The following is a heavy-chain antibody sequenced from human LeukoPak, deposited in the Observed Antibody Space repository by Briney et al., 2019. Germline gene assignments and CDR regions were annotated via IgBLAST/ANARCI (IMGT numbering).Heavy chain of an antibody. J-gene: IGHJ3*01. Sequence: SETLSLTCTVSGYSISSGYYWGWIRQPPGKGLEWIGSIYHSGSTYYNPSLKSRVTISVDTSKNQFSLKLSSVTAADTAVYYCASGINYDILTGWGQGTMVTVSS. V-gene: IGHV4-38-2*02. D-gene: IGHD3-9*01. CDR3: ASGINYDILTG. CDR2: IYHSGST. CDR1: GYSISSGYY.